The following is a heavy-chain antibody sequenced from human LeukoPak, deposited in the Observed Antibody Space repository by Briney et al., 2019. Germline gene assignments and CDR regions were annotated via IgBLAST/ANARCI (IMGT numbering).Heavy chain of an antibody. D-gene: IGHD3-22*01. CDR1: GFTFSSYS. Sequence: QTGGSLRLSCAASGFTFSSYSMNWVRQAPGKGLEWVSAISGSGGSTYYADSVKGRFTISRDNSKNTLYLQMNSLRAEDTAVYYCAKEGGGMIVMGSFDYWGQGTLVTVSS. V-gene: IGHV3-23*01. CDR2: ISGSGGST. CDR3: AKEGGGMIVMGSFDY. J-gene: IGHJ4*02.